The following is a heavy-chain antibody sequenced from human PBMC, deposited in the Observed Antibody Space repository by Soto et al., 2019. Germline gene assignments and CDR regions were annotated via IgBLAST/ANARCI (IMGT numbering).Heavy chain of an antibody. J-gene: IGHJ3*01. V-gene: IGHV4-39*01. D-gene: IGHD3-10*01. CDR2: IYKSGLA. CDR3: ARPLYGHWAFAX. CDR1: GDSMAIIDFL. Sequence: PSETLSLTCTVSGDSMAIIDFLWGWLRQPPGKGMEWIGGIYKSGLADYNPSLRRRASVSVDTSRNQLFLNLTSMTAADTAIYYCARPLYGHWAFAXWGQGKLVTVS.